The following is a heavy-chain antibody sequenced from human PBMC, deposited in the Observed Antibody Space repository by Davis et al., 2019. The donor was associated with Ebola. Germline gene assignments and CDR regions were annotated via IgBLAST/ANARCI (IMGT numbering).Heavy chain of an antibody. V-gene: IGHV4-59*11. Sequence: PSETLSLTCAVSRGPISSHFWSWIRQSPGQGLEWIGSIFYTGSTNLNPSLRSRVTLSVDRPKNQFSLNLTSVTAADTAVYFCARQPRSTRSPEYYHGLDVWSQGTTVVVSS. CDR3: ARQPRSTRSPEYYHGLDV. D-gene: IGHD3-16*01. J-gene: IGHJ6*02. CDR2: IFYTGST. CDR1: RGPISSHF.